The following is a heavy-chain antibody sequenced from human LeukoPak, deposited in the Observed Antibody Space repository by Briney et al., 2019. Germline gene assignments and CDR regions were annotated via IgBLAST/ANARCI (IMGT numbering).Heavy chain of an antibody. J-gene: IGHJ4*02. CDR2: IYTSGST. Sequence: SETLSLTCTVSGGSISSYYWSWIRQPAGKGLEWIGRIYTSGSTNYNPSLKSRVTMSVDTSKNQFSLKLSSVTAADTAIYYCARTYYYNSTVDCFDFWGQGALVTVSS. CDR1: GGSISSYY. D-gene: IGHD3-22*01. V-gene: IGHV4-4*07. CDR3: ARTYYYNSTVDCFDF.